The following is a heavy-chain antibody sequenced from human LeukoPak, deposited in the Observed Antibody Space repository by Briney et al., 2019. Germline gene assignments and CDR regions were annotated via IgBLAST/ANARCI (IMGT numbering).Heavy chain of an antibody. CDR2: IYSGGST. CDR3: ARDYYDSSGPTAFDI. Sequence: AGGSLRLSCAASGFTVSSNYRSWVRQAPGKGLEWVSDIYSGGSTYYAESVKGRFTISRHNSNNTLYLQMNSLRAEDTAVYYCARDYYDSSGPTAFDIWGQGTMITVSS. D-gene: IGHD3-22*01. CDR1: GFTVSSNY. V-gene: IGHV3-53*04. J-gene: IGHJ3*02.